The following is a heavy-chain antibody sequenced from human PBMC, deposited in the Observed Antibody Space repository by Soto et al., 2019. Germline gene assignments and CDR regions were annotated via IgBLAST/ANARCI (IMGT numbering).Heavy chain of an antibody. V-gene: IGHV3-23*01. J-gene: IGHJ4*02. CDR1: GFTFSTYG. CDR3: AKMAGATVEY. D-gene: IGHD1-26*01. CDR2: ISGSADST. Sequence: EVQLLESGGGLVQPGGSLRLSCAASGFTFSTYGMSWVRQAPGKGLEWVSNISGSADSTYYADSVKGRFTISRDNSKNPLYMQMNSLRAGDTALYYCAKMAGATVEYSGQGTLVTASS.